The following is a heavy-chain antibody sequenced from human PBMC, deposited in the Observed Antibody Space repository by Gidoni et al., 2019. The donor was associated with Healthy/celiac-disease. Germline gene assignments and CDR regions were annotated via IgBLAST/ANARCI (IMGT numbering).Heavy chain of an antibody. V-gene: IGHV4-30-2*01. CDR2: IYHSGST. J-gene: IGHJ4*02. D-gene: IGHD3-10*01. CDR3: ARVVVRGLRPYYFDY. Sequence: QLQLQESGSGLVKPSQTLSVTCAVSGGSISSGGYSWSWIRQPPGKGLEWIGYIYHSGSTYYNPSLKSRVTISVDRSKNQFSLKLSSVTAADTAVYYCARVVVRGLRPYYFDYWGQGTLVTVSS. CDR1: GGSISSGGYS.